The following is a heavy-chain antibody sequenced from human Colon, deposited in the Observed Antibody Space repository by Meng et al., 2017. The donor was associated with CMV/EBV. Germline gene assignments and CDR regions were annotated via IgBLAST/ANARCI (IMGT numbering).Heavy chain of an antibody. V-gene: IGHV1-46*01. CDR1: GNIFSSAY. CDR2: INPTDGRA. Sequence: ASVKVSCKASGNIFSSAYLHWVRQAPGQGLEWMGMINPTDGRARHAQKFKGRVTMTRDKSTTTFYMESSSLISDDTAVYYCARMYASSSGWLDPWGQGTLVTVSS. D-gene: IGHD6-6*01. CDR3: ARMYASSSGWLDP. J-gene: IGHJ5*02.